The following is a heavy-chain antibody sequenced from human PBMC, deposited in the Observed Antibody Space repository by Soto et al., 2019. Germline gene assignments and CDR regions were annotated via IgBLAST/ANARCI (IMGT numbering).Heavy chain of an antibody. CDR1: GVTFSSYS. D-gene: IGHD1-26*01. V-gene: IGHV3-21*01. CDR2: ISNSSSYI. J-gene: IGHJ4*02. CDR3: ARTSGGYYDY. Sequence: AGSLTLSCAASGVTFSSYSLNWVRQAPGKGLEWVSSISNSSSYINYADSVKGRFTISRDNAKNSLYLQMNSLRAEDTAVYYCARTSGGYYDYWGQGTLVTVSS.